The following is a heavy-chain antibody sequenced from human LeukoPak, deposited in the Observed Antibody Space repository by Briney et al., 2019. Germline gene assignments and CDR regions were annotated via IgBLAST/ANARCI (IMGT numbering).Heavy chain of an antibody. CDR2: IYYSGST. V-gene: IGHV4-39*07. CDR3: ARRRLVHNWFDP. Sequence: PSETLSLTCTVSGGSISSSSYYWGWIRQPPGKGLEWIGSIYYSGSTYYNPSLKSRVTISVDTSKNRFSLKLSSVTAADTAVYYCARRRLVHNWFDPWGQGTLVTVSS. D-gene: IGHD6-6*01. J-gene: IGHJ5*02. CDR1: GGSISSSSYY.